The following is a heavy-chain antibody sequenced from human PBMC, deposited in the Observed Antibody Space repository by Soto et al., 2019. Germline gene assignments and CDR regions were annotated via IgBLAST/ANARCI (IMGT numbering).Heavy chain of an antibody. Sequence: QESGPGLVKPSETLSLTCSVSGGSIRSSSYWGWIRQPPGKGLEWIGSIYSTGSTYYNPSPKISSTISVDTSKNQCSRIMLSVTAPDTAVYYCRRSSRSGKDVWGQGTALTVSS. J-gene: IGHJ6*02. CDR1: GGSIRSSSY. V-gene: IGHV4-39*01. D-gene: IGHD6-13*01. CDR2: IYSTGST. CDR3: RRSSRSGKDV.